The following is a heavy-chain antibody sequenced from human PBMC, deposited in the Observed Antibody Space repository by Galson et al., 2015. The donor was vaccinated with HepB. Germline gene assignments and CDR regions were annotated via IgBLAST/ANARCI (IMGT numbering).Heavy chain of an antibody. D-gene: IGHD3-22*01. J-gene: IGHJ4*02. CDR2: IIPMFGTA. CDR3: ARGAYHDSSGYYYAY. V-gene: IGHV1-69*13. CDR1: GGTFSSYA. Sequence: SVKVSCKAFGGTFSSYAISWVRQAPGQGLEWMGGIIPMFGTANYAQKFQGRVTITADESTSTVYMELRSPRSEDTAVYYCARGAYHDSSGYYYAYWGQGTPVTVSS.